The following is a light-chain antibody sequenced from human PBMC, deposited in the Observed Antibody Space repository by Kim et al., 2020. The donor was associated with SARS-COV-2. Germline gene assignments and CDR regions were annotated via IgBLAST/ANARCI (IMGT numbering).Light chain of an antibody. V-gene: IGLV3-21*04. CDR1: NIGSKS. Sequence: PGETSRITCGGNNIGSKSMHWYQQKPGQAPVLVIYYDSDRPSGIPERFSGSNSGNTATLTISRVEAGDEADYYCQVWDSSSDHVVFGGGTQLTVL. CDR3: QVWDSSSDHVV. J-gene: IGLJ2*01. CDR2: YDS.